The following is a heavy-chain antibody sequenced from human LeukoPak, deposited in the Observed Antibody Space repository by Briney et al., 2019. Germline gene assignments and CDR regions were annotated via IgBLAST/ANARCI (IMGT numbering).Heavy chain of an antibody. J-gene: IGHJ6*04. D-gene: IGHD3-10*02. CDR3: AELGITMIGGV. Sequence: GGSLRLSCAASGFTFSSYAMHWVRQAPGKGLEWVAVISYDGSNKYYADSVKGRFTISRDNSKNTLYLQMNSLRAEDTAVYYCAELGITMIGGVWGKGTTVTVSS. V-gene: IGHV3-30*04. CDR1: GFTFSSYA. CDR2: ISYDGSNK.